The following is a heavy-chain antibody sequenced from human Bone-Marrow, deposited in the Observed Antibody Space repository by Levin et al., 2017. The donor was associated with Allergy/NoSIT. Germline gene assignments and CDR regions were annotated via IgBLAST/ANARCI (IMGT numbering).Heavy chain of an antibody. J-gene: IGHJ6*02. V-gene: IGHV3-30*18. CDR2: ISYDGSNK. CDR1: GFTFSSYG. Sequence: GESLKISCAASGFTFSSYGMHWVRQAPGKGLEWVAVISYDGSNKYYADSVKGRFTISRDNSKNTLYLQMNSLRAEDTAVYYCAKAPPGSYGMDVWGQGTTVTVSS. CDR3: AKAPPGSYGMDV. D-gene: IGHD3-10*01.